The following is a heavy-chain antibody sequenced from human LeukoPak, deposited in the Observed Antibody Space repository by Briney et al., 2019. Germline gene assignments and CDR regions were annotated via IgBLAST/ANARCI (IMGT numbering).Heavy chain of an antibody. CDR3: ARGAVAGTPSPYYYYGMDV. J-gene: IGHJ6*02. V-gene: IGHV4-30-2*01. D-gene: IGHD6-19*01. CDR1: GGSISSGGYS. CDR2: IYHSGST. Sequence: SQTLSLTCAVSGGSISSGGYSWSWIRQPPGKGLEWIGYIYHSGSTYYNPSPKSRVTISVDRSKNQFSLKLSSVTAADTAVYYCARGAVAGTPSPYYYYGMDVWGQGTTVTVSS.